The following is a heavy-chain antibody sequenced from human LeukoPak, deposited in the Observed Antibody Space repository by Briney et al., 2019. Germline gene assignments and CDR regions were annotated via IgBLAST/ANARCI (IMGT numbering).Heavy chain of an antibody. Sequence: SGTLSLTCAVYGGSFSGYYWNWVRQPPGKGLEWIGETDHGGSAKYNPSLKSRATISVDTSNNHFSLNLKPVTATDTSVYFCARHRRHGYCYGDACSLSLWFDPWGQGTLVTVSS. CDR2: TDHGGSA. CDR3: ARHRRHGYCYGDACSLSLWFDP. CDR1: GGSFSGYY. D-gene: IGHD5-24*01. V-gene: IGHV4-34*01. J-gene: IGHJ5*02.